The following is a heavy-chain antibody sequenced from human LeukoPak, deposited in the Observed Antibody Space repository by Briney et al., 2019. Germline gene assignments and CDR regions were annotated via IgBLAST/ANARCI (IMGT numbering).Heavy chain of an antibody. Sequence: PGGSLRLSCAASGFTFSSYAMHWVRQAPGKGLEWVAVISYDGSNKYYADSVKGRFTISRDNSKNTLYLQMNSLRAEDTAVYYCARGRRVVTAILPDYWGQGTLVTVSS. CDR1: GFTFSSYA. CDR3: ARGRRVVTAILPDY. J-gene: IGHJ4*02. V-gene: IGHV3-30-3*01. D-gene: IGHD2-21*02. CDR2: ISYDGSNK.